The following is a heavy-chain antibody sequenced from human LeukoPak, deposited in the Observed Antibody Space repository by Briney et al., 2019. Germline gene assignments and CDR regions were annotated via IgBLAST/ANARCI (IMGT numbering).Heavy chain of an antibody. CDR2: LPPDGLGI. V-gene: IGHV3-74*01. CDR3: AKGGLRDGYSYAS. Sequence: GGSLRLSCAASGFTFPNYWMHWVRQAPGMGLVWVSRLPPDGLGIIYADSVKGRFTVSRDNAKNTVYLQMNSLRAADTAVYYCAKGGLRDGYSYASWGQGTLITVSS. J-gene: IGHJ5*02. D-gene: IGHD5-24*01. CDR1: GFTFPNYW.